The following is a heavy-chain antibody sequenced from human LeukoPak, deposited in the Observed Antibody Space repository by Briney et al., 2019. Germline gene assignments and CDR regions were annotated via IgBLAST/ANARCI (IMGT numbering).Heavy chain of an antibody. CDR1: GGSISGSSYY. D-gene: IGHD2-15*01. J-gene: IGHJ6*02. CDR2: IYYTGST. Sequence: SEALSLTCTVSGGSISGSSYYWAWIRQPPGKGLEWIGSIYYTGSTYYNPSLKSRVTISVDTSKNQFSLKLSSVTAADTAVYYCARGWTRGTYCSGGSCYSGYYGMDVWGQGTTVTVSS. V-gene: IGHV4-39*07. CDR3: ARGWTRGTYCSGGSCYSGYYGMDV.